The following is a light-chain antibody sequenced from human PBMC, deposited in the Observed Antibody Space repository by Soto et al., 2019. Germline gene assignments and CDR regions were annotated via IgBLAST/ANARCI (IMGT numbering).Light chain of an antibody. CDR3: SSYAGSNTLV. Sequence: QSALTQPTSASVSPGQSVTISCSGTSNNVGGYNYVSWYQQHPGKAPKLMIYEVSKRPSGVPDRFSGSKSGNTASLTVSGLQAEDEADYYSSSYAGSNTLVYGEGTTVTLL. V-gene: IGLV2-8*01. CDR1: SNNVGGYNY. CDR2: EVS. J-gene: IGLJ3*02.